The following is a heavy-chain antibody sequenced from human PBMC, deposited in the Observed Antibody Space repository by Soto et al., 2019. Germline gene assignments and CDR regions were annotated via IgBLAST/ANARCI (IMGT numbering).Heavy chain of an antibody. CDR1: GFSLSTSGVG. Sequence: SGPTLVNPTQTLTLTCTFSGFSLSTSGVGVGWIRQPPGKALEWLALIYWNDDKRYSPSLKSRLTITKDTSKNQVVLTMTNMDPVDTATYYCAHRLEENNYDCWSGYLYYYYGMDVWGQGTTVTVSS. J-gene: IGHJ6*02. D-gene: IGHD3-3*01. CDR2: IYWNDDK. V-gene: IGHV2-5*01. CDR3: AHRLEENNYDCWSGYLYYYYGMDV.